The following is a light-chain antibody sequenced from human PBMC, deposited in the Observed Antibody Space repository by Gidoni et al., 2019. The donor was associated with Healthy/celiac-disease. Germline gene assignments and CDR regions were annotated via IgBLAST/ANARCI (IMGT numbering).Light chain of an antibody. V-gene: IGKV1-39*01. Sequence: DIQMTQSPSSLSASVGDRVTITCRASQSISSYLNWYQQKPGKAPKLLIYAASSLQSGVPSWFSGSGSGTEFTLTISSLQPEDFATYYCQQSYSTPPLTFGPGTKVDIK. CDR2: AAS. J-gene: IGKJ3*01. CDR3: QQSYSTPPLT. CDR1: QSISSY.